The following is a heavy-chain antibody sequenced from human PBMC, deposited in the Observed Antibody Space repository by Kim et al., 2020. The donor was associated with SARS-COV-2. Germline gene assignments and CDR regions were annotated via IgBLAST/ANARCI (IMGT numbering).Heavy chain of an antibody. CDR3: RRVFDTFYMDV. CDR1: GFTFSTYG. Sequence: GGSLRLSCAASGFTFSTYGLHWVRPAPGKGLEWVALIWNDGTKKSYEDSVKGRFTISRDNSKSTLYLQMNSLRVEDTALYYCRRVFDTFYMDVWGKGNTV. D-gene: IGHD3-3*01. J-gene: IGHJ6*03. CDR2: IWNDGTKK. V-gene: IGHV3-33*01.